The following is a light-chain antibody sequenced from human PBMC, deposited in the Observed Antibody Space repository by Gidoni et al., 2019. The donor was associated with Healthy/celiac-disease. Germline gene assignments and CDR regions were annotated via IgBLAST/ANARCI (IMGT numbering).Light chain of an antibody. CDR1: KLGDRY. V-gene: IGLV3-1*01. CDR3: QAWDGSTVV. Sequence: SYELTQPPSVSVSPGQTASITCSGDKLGDRYACWYQQKPGQSPVLVIYQDTKRPSGIPERFSGSNSGNTATLTISGTQAMDEAYYYCQAWDGSTVVFGGGTRLXV. CDR2: QDT. J-gene: IGLJ2*01.